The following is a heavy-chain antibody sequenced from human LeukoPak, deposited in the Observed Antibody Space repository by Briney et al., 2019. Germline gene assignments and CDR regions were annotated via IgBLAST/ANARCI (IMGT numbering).Heavy chain of an antibody. Sequence: GSLRISCAASGFTFSSYAMSWVRQAPGKGLEWVLAISGNGGSTYYADSVKGRFTISRDNSKNTLYLQMNSLRAEDTAVYYCAKEGGHCSGGSCRNWFDPWGQGTLVTVSS. J-gene: IGHJ5*02. CDR1: GFTFSSYA. D-gene: IGHD2-15*01. CDR2: ISGNGGST. CDR3: AKEGGHCSGGSCRNWFDP. V-gene: IGHV3-23*01.